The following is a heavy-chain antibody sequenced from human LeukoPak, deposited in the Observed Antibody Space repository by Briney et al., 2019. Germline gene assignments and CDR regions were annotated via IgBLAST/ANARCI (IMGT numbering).Heavy chain of an antibody. CDR2: INPNSGGT. CDR1: GYTFTGYY. Sequence: GASVKVSCKASGYTFTGYYMHWVGQAPGQGLEWMGWINPNSGGTNYAQKFQGRVTMTRDTSISTAYMELSRLRSDDTAVYYCARDGGSGSYVFDYWGQGTLVTVSS. J-gene: IGHJ4*02. CDR3: ARDGGSGSYVFDY. D-gene: IGHD1-26*01. V-gene: IGHV1-2*02.